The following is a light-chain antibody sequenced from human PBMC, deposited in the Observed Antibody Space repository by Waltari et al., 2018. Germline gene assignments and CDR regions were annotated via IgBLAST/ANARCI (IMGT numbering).Light chain of an antibody. Sequence: QSVLTQPPSVSAAPGQRVTISCSGGSSNIGSNSVSWYQNLPGIAPKLLIYDNHKRPSGIPYRFAGAKSGTSVTLDITGLQTGDEADYYCGTWDSNLSAWIFGGGTKLTVL. CDR2: DNH. J-gene: IGLJ2*01. CDR1: SSNIGSNS. CDR3: GTWDSNLSAWI. V-gene: IGLV1-51*01.